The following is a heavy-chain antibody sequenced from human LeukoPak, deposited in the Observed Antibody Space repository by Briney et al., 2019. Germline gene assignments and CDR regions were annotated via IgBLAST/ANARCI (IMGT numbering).Heavy chain of an antibody. CDR2: SYYSGNA. CDR3: AEGGPEASAGLSWFDP. V-gene: IGHV4-59*01. CDR1: GGSINNYY. J-gene: IGHJ5*02. D-gene: IGHD1-14*01. Sequence: PSETLSLTCTVSGGSINNYYWYWMRQPPGKGLELIAYSYYSGNANYNPSLESRVIISVDTSMNQFSLKVTSVTAADTAVYYCAEGGPEASAGLSWFDPWGQGILVTVSS.